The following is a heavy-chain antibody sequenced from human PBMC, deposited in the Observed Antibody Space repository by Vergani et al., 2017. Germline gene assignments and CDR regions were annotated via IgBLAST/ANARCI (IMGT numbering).Heavy chain of an antibody. CDR2: INTGNGNT. J-gene: IGHJ4*02. CDR1: GYTFTSYA. V-gene: IGHV1-3*04. Sequence: QVQLVQSGSELKKPGASVKVSCKASGYTFTSYAMHWVRQAPGQRLEWMGWINTGNGNTKYSQKFQGRVTITRDTSASTAYMELSSLRSEDTAVYYCARDIVVVPAAMEALDYWGQGTLVTVSS. D-gene: IGHD2-2*01. CDR3: ARDIVVVPAAMEALDY.